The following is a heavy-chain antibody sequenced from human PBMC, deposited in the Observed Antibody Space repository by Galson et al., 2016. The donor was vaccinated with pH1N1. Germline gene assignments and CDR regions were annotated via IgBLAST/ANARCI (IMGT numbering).Heavy chain of an antibody. J-gene: IGHJ3*01. V-gene: IGHV3-9*01. CDR3: ARYFSGGRRSVVDAFDA. CDR2: ISWHGGIA. D-gene: IGHD2-15*01. Sequence: SLRLSCATSGFRFDDYAMHWVRQAPGKGLEWVSGISWHGGIAGYEDSMKGRLIISRANAKNALYLQMTSLRFEDTSLYYCARYFSGGRRSVVDAFDAWCQGTMVAVSS. CDR1: GFRFDDYA.